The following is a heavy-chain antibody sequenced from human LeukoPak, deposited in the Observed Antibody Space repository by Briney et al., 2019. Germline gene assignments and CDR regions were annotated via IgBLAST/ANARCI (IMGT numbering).Heavy chain of an antibody. CDR2: ISGSGGGT. D-gene: IGHD6-13*01. CDR3: ALGDPSSS. V-gene: IGHV3-23*01. J-gene: IGHJ4*02. Sequence: GGSLRLSCAASGFSFSSYAMSWVRQSPEKGLEWVSTISGSGGGTYYADSVKGRFTISRDDSKNTLYLQMNSLRAEDTAVYYCALGDPSSSWGQGTLVTVSS. CDR1: GFSFSSYA.